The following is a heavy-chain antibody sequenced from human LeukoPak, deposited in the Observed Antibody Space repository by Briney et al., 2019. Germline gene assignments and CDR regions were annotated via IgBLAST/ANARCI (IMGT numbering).Heavy chain of an antibody. D-gene: IGHD6-6*01. J-gene: IGHJ4*02. Sequence: GGSLRLSCAASGFTFSSYSMNWVRQAPGKGPEWVSYISSSSSTIYHADSVKGRFTISRDNAKNSLYLQMNSLRDEDTAVYYCARDHYSSSSFDYWGQGTLVTGSS. CDR3: ARDHYSSSSFDY. CDR1: GFTFSSYS. CDR2: ISSSSSTI. V-gene: IGHV3-48*02.